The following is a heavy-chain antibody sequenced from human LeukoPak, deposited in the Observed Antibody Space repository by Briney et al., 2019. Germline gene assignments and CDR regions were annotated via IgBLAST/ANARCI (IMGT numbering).Heavy chain of an antibody. V-gene: IGHV3-7*01. D-gene: IGHD1-14*01. CDR2: INQDGSEK. CDR3: ARDRRNPYNTSPDYYSGLDV. J-gene: IGHJ6*02. Sequence: PGGSLRLSCAASRFIFSSFWMSWVRQAPGKGLEWVANINQDGSEKYSVDSVKGRFTISRDNAKNSLYLQMNSLRAEDTAVYYCARDRRNPYNTSPDYYSGLDVWGQGTTVTVSS. CDR1: RFIFSSFW.